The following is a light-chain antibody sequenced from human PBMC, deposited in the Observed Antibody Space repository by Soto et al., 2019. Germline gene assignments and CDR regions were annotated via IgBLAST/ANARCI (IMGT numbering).Light chain of an antibody. J-gene: IGKJ2*01. CDR3: QQYYSTPPYT. V-gene: IGKV4-1*01. CDR1: QSVFYSSNTKNY. Sequence: DIVMTQSPDSLAVSLGERATINCKSSQSVFYSSNTKNYLAWYQQKPGQPPKLLIYWASTRESGVPDRFSGSGSGTDFTLTISSLQAEDVAVYYCQQYYSTPPYTFGQGTKLEIK. CDR2: WAS.